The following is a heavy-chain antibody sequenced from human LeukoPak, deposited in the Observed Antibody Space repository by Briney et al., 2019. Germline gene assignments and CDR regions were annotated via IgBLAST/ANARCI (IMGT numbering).Heavy chain of an antibody. V-gene: IGHV1-69*13. D-gene: IGHD3-3*01. CDR2: IIPIFGTA. CDR1: GGTFSSYA. J-gene: IGHJ4*02. CDR3: ARVTYYDFWSIPDNYFDY. Sequence: SVKVSCKASGGTFSSYAISWVRQAPGQGLEWMGGIIPIFGTANYAQKFQGRVTITADESTSTAYMELSSLRSEDTAVYYCARVTYYDFWSIPDNYFDYWGQGTLVTVSS.